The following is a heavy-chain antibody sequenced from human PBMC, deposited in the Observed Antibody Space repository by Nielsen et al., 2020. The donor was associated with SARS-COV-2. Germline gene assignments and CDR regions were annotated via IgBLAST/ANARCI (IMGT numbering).Heavy chain of an antibody. V-gene: IGHV3-9*01. J-gene: IGHJ4*02. CDR1: GFTFDDYA. Sequence: GGFLRLSCAASGFTFDDYAMHWVRQAPGKGLEWVSGISWNSGSIGYADSVKGRFTISRDNAKNSLYLQMNSLRAEDTALYYCAKDIGGVRGSLGYWGQGTLVTVSS. CDR2: ISWNSGSI. CDR3: AKDIGGVRGSLGY. D-gene: IGHD3-10*01.